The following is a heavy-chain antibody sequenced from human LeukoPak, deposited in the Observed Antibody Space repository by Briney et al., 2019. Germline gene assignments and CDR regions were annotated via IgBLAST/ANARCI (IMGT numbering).Heavy chain of an antibody. D-gene: IGHD6-19*01. V-gene: IGHV4-59*01. Sequence: SETLSLTCTVSGGSISSYYWSWIRQPLGKGLEWIGYIYYSGSTNYNPSLKSRVTISVDTSKNQFSLKLSSVTAADTAVYYCARGIAVAEKFALNDAFDIWGQGTMVTVSS. J-gene: IGHJ3*02. CDR1: GGSISSYY. CDR2: IYYSGST. CDR3: ARGIAVAEKFALNDAFDI.